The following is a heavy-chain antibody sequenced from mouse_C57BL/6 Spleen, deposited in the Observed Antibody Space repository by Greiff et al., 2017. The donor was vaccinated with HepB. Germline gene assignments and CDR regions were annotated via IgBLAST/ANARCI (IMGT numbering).Heavy chain of an antibody. J-gene: IGHJ2*01. Sequence: DVKLVESGGGLVKPGGSLKLSCAASGFTFSDYGMHWVRQAPEKGLEWVAYISSGSSTIFYADTVKGRFTISRDNAKNTLFLQMTSLRSEDTAMYYCARSYYDYFDYWGQGTTLTVSS. CDR2: ISSGSSTI. D-gene: IGHD2-4*01. CDR3: ARSYYDYFDY. CDR1: GFTFSDYG. V-gene: IGHV5-17*01.